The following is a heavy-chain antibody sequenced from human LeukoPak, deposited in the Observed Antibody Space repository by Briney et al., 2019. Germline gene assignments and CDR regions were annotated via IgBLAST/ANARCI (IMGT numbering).Heavy chain of an antibody. D-gene: IGHD3-22*01. CDR2: IYHSGST. J-gene: IGHJ3*02. Sequence: PSETLSLTCAVSGGSISSSNWWSWVRQPPGKGLEWIGEIYHSGSTNYNPSLKSRVTISVDTSKNQFSLKLSSVTAADTAVYYCARGRGMAYYYDSSGFGGYAFDIWGQRTMVTVSS. V-gene: IGHV4-4*02. CDR3: ARGRGMAYYYDSSGFGGYAFDI. CDR1: GGSISSSNW.